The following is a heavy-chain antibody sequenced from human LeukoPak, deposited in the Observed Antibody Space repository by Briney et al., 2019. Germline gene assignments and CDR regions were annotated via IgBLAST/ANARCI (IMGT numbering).Heavy chain of an antibody. CDR2: INHSGST. J-gene: IGHJ4*02. Sequence: SETLSLTCAVYGGSFSGYYWSWIRQPPGKGLEWIGEINHSGSTNYNPSLKSRVTISVDTSKNQFSLKLSSVTAADTAVYYCARDGAPSVMEDWGQGTLVTVSS. CDR1: GGSFSGYY. D-gene: IGHD2-21*01. V-gene: IGHV4-34*01. CDR3: ARDGAPSVMED.